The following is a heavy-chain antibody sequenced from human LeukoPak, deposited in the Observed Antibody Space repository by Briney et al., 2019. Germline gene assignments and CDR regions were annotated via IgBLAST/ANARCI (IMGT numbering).Heavy chain of an antibody. V-gene: IGHV3-7*01. CDR3: AKDLRGGVATINY. Sequence: GGALRLSCAASGFSLSGYWMIWVRQAPGKGLEGVARLHADGVEQNYVDSVTGRFTMSRDNAKNSLDLQMSSLRAEDTAVYYCAKDLRGGVATINYWGQGTLVTVSS. J-gene: IGHJ4*02. CDR2: LHADGVEQ. CDR1: GFSLSGYW. D-gene: IGHD5-12*01.